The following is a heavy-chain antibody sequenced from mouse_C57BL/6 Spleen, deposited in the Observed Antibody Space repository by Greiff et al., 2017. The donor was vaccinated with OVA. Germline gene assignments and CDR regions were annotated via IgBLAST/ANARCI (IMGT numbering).Heavy chain of an antibody. Sequence: VQLQQSGPELVKPGASVKISCKASGYSFTGYYMNWVKQSPEKSLEWIGEIKPSTGGTTYNQKFKAKATLTVDKSSSTAYMQLKSLTSEDSAVYYCARSGRDYFDYWGQGTTLTVSS. V-gene: IGHV1-42*01. D-gene: IGHD4-1*01. CDR1: GYSFTGYY. CDR2: IKPSTGGT. CDR3: ARSGRDYFDY. J-gene: IGHJ2*01.